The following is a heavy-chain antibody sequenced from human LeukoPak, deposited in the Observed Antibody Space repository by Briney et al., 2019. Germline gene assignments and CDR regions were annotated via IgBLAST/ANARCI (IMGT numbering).Heavy chain of an antibody. V-gene: IGHV3-23*01. D-gene: IGHD3-10*01. CDR1: GFTFSSYA. J-gene: IGHJ5*02. CDR2: ISGGGRST. CDR3: AKDVLGEDNWFDP. Sequence: GGSLRLSCAASGFTFSSYAKSWVRQAPGKGLEWVSTISGGGRSTYYADSVKGRFTLSRDYSKNTLYLRMNSLRAEDTAIYYCAKDVLGEDNWFDPWGQGTLVTVSS.